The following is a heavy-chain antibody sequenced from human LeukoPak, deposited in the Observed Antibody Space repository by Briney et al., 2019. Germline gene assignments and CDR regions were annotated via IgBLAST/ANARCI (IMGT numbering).Heavy chain of an antibody. CDR3: ARDMITMVRGVLRNYYGMDA. D-gene: IGHD3-10*01. Sequence: GGSLRLSCAASGFTVSSNYMSWVRQAPGKGLEWVSVIYSGGSTYYADSVKGRFTISRDNSKNTLYLQMNSLRAEDTAVYYCARDMITMVRGVLRNYYGMDAWGQGTTVTVSS. CDR1: GFTVSSNY. J-gene: IGHJ6*02. V-gene: IGHV3-66*01. CDR2: IYSGGST.